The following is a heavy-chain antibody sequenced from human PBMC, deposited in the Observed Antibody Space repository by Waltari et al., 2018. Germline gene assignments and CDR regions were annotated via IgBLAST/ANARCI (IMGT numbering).Heavy chain of an antibody. CDR2: INESGSKK. Sequence: EVSLVESGGDLAQPGESLRLSCAASGFSLTHFWMSWVRQVPGKGLEWVADINESGSKKYYVDSVKGRFTISRDNAKNSVDLQMNSLRVEDTAVYYCARDDNINGASDAFDIWGQGTMVTVSS. J-gene: IGHJ3*02. CDR1: GFSLTHFW. V-gene: IGHV3-7*01. CDR3: ARDDNINGASDAFDI. D-gene: IGHD2-8*01.